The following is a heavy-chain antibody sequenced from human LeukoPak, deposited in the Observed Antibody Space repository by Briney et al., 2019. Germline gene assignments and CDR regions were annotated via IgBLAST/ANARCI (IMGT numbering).Heavy chain of an antibody. CDR3: ARPERGYCSGDSCYNWYFDL. D-gene: IGHD2-15*01. V-gene: IGHV5-51*01. J-gene: IGHJ2*01. Sequence: RGESLKISCKASGYTFTTYWIAWVRQMPGKGLEWMGIIYPGDSETRNSPSFQGQVTISADKSISTAYLQWSSLKASDTAMYYCARPERGYCSGDSCYNWYFDLWGRGTLVTVSS. CDR2: IYPGDSET. CDR1: GYTFTTYW.